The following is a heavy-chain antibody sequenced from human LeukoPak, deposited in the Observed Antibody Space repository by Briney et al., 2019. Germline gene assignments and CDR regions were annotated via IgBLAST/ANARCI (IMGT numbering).Heavy chain of an antibody. J-gene: IGHJ6*03. CDR2: ISSSSSYI. CDR3: ARVTVTYYYYYYMDV. Sequence: GGSLRLSCAASGFTFSSYSMNWVRQAPGKGLEWVSSISSSSSYIYYADSVKGRFTISRDNAKNSLYLQMNSLRAEDTAVYYCARVTVTYYYYYYMDVWGKGTTVTVSS. V-gene: IGHV3-21*01. CDR1: GFTFSSYS. D-gene: IGHD4-11*01.